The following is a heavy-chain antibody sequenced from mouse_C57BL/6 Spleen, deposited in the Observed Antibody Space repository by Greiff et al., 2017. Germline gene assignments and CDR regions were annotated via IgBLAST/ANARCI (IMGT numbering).Heavy chain of an antibody. CDR1: GYTFTDYY. V-gene: IGHV1-19*01. CDR3: ARGDTTVVAYYFDY. Sequence: EVQLQQSGPVLVKPGASVKMSCKASGYTFTDYYMNWVKQSPGKSLEWIGVINPYNGGTSYNQKFKGKATLTVDKSSSTAYMELNRLTSEDSAVYYGARGDTTVVAYYFDYWGQGTTLTVSS. CDR2: INPYNGGT. J-gene: IGHJ2*01. D-gene: IGHD1-1*01.